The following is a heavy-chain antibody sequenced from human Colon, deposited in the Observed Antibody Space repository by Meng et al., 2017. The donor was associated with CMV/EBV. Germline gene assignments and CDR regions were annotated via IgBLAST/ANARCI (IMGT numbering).Heavy chain of an antibody. Sequence: GGSLRLSCAASGFAFSSYAMSWVRQAPGKGPEWVSGISGSGDSRYYADSVKGRFTISRDSSNNTLYLQMNSLRPEDTAVYYCAKYYSTRLIHLDYWGQGTLVTVSS. CDR2: ISGSGDSR. CDR3: AKYYSTRLIHLDY. V-gene: IGHV3-23*01. CDR1: GFAFSSYA. D-gene: IGHD6-13*01. J-gene: IGHJ4*02.